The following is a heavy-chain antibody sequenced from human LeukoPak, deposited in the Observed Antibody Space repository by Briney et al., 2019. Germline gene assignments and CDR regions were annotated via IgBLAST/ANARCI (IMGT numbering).Heavy chain of an antibody. CDR1: VGSFTSYY. CDR3: ARLRNISEADF. Sequence: PSETLSLTCAVSVGSFTSYYWSWIRQPPGKGLEGVGDIYYSGSSNYNPSLKSRATISVDMSKNQFSLTLTSVTAPDTALYYCARLRNISEADFWGPGTLVTVSS. D-gene: IGHD2/OR15-2a*01. V-gene: IGHV4-59*08. J-gene: IGHJ4*02. CDR2: IYYSGSS.